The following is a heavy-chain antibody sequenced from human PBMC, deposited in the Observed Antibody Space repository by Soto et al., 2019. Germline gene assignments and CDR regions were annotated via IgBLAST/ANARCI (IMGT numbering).Heavy chain of an antibody. V-gene: IGHV4-59*01. Sequence: QVQLQESGPGLVKPSETLSLTCTVSGGSLSSYYWSWIRQPPGKGLEWIGYIHYSGSTNYNPSLKRRVTITLDTSKNQFSLKLSSVTAADTAVYHCARLYCSGWVDAFDIWGQGAMVTVSS. CDR1: GGSLSSYY. D-gene: IGHD6-19*01. CDR3: ARLYCSGWVDAFDI. CDR2: IHYSGST. J-gene: IGHJ3*02.